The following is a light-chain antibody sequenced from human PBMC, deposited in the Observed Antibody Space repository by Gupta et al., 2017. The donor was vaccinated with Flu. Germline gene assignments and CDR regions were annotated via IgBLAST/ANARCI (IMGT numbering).Light chain of an antibody. CDR3: RVWDNSSNDYV. V-gene: IGLV3-21*02. Sequence: TTASTRGTSNIGSGNVDWCQKQPGTDPRLFVNDNNNQPSGVTDRFSGCNSGSTATLMISRVESADDADDYCRVWDNSSNDYVFGTGTKVTVL. CDR1: NIGSGN. CDR2: DNN. J-gene: IGLJ1*01.